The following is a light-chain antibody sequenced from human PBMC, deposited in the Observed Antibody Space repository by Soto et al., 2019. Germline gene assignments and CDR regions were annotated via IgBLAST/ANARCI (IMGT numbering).Light chain of an antibody. CDR2: ATS. CDR3: QQYGRSGT. J-gene: IGKJ1*01. V-gene: IGKV3-20*01. Sequence: EIVLTQSPGTLSLSPGERATLSCRASQSVSRTYLAWYQQKPVQAPRLLIYATSSRDTGIPDRFSGSGSGTDFTLTISRLEPEYFAVHYCQQYGRSGTCGQGTKVEIK. CDR1: QSVSRTY.